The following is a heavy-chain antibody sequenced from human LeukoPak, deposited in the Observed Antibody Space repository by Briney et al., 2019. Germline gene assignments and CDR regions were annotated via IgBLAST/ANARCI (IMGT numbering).Heavy chain of an antibody. CDR1: GFTFSSYA. D-gene: IGHD2-2*01. Sequence: GRSLRLSCAASGFTFSSYAMHWVRQAPGKGLEWVAVISYDGSNKYYADSVKGRFTISRDNSKNTLYLQMNSLRAEDTAVYYCARDYCSSTSCLRFDYWGQGTLVTVSS. CDR3: ARDYCSSTSCLRFDY. V-gene: IGHV3-30*04. J-gene: IGHJ4*02. CDR2: ISYDGSNK.